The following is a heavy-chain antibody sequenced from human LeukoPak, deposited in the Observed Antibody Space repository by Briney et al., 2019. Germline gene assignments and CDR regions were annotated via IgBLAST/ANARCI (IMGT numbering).Heavy chain of an antibody. V-gene: IGHV5-51*01. CDR1: GYKFSNYW. J-gene: IGHJ4*02. D-gene: IGHD1-26*01. CDR3: ARRPTTNFDF. Sequence: GESLKISCKASGYKFSNYWIAWVRQIPGNGLEWMGTIYPDDSDARYTPPFQGQVPLSVDKSVTTAYLQWSSLKASDTAIYYCARRPTTNFDFWGQGTLVTVSS. CDR2: IYPDDSDA.